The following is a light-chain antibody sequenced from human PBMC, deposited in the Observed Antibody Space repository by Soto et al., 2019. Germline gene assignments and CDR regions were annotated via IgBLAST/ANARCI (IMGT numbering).Light chain of an antibody. V-gene: IGKV1-5*01. Sequence: DIQMTQSPSTLSASVGDTVTITCRASESIDNWLSWYQQKPGKAPKLLIFAASTLVRGVPSRFSGRGSGTEFTLTISSLQADDYATFYCQQYHTDWTFGQGTKVEIK. CDR3: QQYHTDWT. J-gene: IGKJ1*01. CDR1: ESIDNW. CDR2: AAS.